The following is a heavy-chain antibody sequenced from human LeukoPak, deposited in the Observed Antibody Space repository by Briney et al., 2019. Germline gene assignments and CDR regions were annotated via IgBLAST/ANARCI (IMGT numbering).Heavy chain of an antibody. CDR1: GFTFSSYE. J-gene: IGHJ4*02. Sequence: TGGSLRLSCAASGFTFSSYEMNWVRQAPGKGLEWVSYISSSGSTIYYADSVKGRFTISRDNAKNSLYLQMNSLRAEDTAVYYCARGELRGPEDYWGQGTLVTVSS. CDR2: ISSSGSTI. D-gene: IGHD1-7*01. V-gene: IGHV3-48*03. CDR3: ARGELRGPEDY.